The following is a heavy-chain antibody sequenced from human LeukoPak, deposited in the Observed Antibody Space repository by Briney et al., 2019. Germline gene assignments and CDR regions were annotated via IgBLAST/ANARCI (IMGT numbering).Heavy chain of an antibody. CDR3: ASDSSGYSDVDAFDI. CDR1: GFTFSSYS. J-gene: IGHJ3*02. V-gene: IGHV3-48*01. D-gene: IGHD3-22*01. Sequence: GGSLRLSCAASGFTFSSYSMNWVRQAPGKGLEWVSYISSSSSTIYYADSVKGRFTISRDNAKNSLYLQMNSLRAEDTAVYYCASDSSGYSDVDAFDIWGQGTMVTVSS. CDR2: ISSSSSTI.